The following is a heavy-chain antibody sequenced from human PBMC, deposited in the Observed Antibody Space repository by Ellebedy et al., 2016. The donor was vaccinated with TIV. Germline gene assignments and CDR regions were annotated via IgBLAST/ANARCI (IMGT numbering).Heavy chain of an antibody. CDR2: IYPTGST. D-gene: IGHD1-26*01. CDR1: GGSNRSYY. J-gene: IGHJ6*02. V-gene: IGHV4-4*07. CDR3: ARVSGDYYFVMDV. Sequence: MPSETLSLTCTVSGGSNRSYYWSWIRQPAGKGLEWIGRIYPTGSTSYSPTLKSRITMSIDTSKNQFSLKMISVTAADTAVYYCARVSGDYYFVMDVWGQGTTVTVSS.